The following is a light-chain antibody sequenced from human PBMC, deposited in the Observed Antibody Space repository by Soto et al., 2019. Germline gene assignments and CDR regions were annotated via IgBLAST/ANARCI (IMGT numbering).Light chain of an antibody. CDR3: QQYGSSPFT. Sequence: EIVLTPSPGTLSLSPVERATFSCRASQSVSSTYLAWYQQKPGQAPRLLIYGASSRATGIPDRVSGSGSGTDFTLTISRLEPEDFAVYYCQQYGSSPFTFGPGTKVDI. J-gene: IGKJ3*01. CDR2: GAS. CDR1: QSVSSTY. V-gene: IGKV3-20*01.